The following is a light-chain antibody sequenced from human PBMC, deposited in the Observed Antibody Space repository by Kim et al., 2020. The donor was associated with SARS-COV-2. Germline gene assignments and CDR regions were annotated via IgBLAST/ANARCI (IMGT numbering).Light chain of an antibody. CDR3: HQSSSLPRT. J-gene: IGKJ1*01. V-gene: IGKV6-21*02. CDR1: QSIGSS. Sequence: GTPKEKVTITCRASQSIGSSLNWFQQKPDPSPKLLIKYASQSISGVPSRFSGSGSGTDFTLTINSLEAEDTATYYCHQSSSLPRTFGQGTKVDIK. CDR2: YAS.